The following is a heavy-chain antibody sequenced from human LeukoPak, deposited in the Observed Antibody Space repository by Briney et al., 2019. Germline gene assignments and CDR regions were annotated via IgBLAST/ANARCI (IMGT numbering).Heavy chain of an antibody. Sequence: GGSLRLSCAASGFTFSSYGMHWVRQAPGKGLEWVAVIWYDGSNKYYADSVKGRFTISRDNSKNTLYLQMNSLRAEDTAVYYCARDRGYGGNRFGYWGQGTLVTVSS. CDR2: IWYDGSNK. J-gene: IGHJ4*02. D-gene: IGHD4-23*01. CDR1: GFTFSSYG. CDR3: ARDRGYGGNRFGY. V-gene: IGHV3-33*01.